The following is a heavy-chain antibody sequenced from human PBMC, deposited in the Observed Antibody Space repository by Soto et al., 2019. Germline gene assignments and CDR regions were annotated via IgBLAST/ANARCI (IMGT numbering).Heavy chain of an antibody. CDR3: ARKKRRDSSSWYY. D-gene: IGHD6-13*01. CDR2: IYYSGST. J-gene: IGHJ4*02. CDR1: GGSISSSSYY. V-gene: IGHV4-39*01. Sequence: QLQLQESGPGLVKPSETLSLTCTVSGGSISSSSYYWGWIRQPPGKGLEWIGSIYYSGSTYYNPSLKSRVTISVDTSKNQFSLKLSSVTAADTAVYYCARKKRRDSSSWYYWGQGTLVTVSS.